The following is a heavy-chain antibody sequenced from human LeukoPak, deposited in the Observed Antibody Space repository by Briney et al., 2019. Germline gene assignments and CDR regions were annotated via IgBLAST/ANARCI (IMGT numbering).Heavy chain of an antibody. Sequence: SVKVSCKASGGTFSSYAISWVRQAPGQGPEWMGGIIPIFGTANYAQKFQGRVTITADESTSTAYMELSSLRSEDTAVYYCARSDNWNYDPWGQGTLVTVSS. CDR2: IIPIFGTA. CDR3: ARSDNWNYDP. D-gene: IGHD1-7*01. J-gene: IGHJ5*02. CDR1: GGTFSSYA. V-gene: IGHV1-69*01.